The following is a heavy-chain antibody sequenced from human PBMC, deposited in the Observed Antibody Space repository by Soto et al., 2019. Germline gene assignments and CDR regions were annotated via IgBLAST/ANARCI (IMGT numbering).Heavy chain of an antibody. CDR2: IWYDGGNK. D-gene: IGHD6-13*01. Sequence: GGSLRLSCAASGFTFSSYGMHWVRQAPGKGLEWVAVIWYDGGNKYYADSVKGRFTISGDNSKNTLYLQMNSLRAEDTAVYYCARALGVIAAADHDAFDIWGQGTMVTVS. CDR3: ARALGVIAAADHDAFDI. J-gene: IGHJ3*02. V-gene: IGHV3-33*01. CDR1: GFTFSSYG.